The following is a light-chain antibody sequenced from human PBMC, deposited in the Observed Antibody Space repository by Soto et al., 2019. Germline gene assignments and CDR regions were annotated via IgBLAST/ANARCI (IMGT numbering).Light chain of an antibody. V-gene: IGKV3-20*01. CDR3: QQYGSSPWT. CDR1: QSVSSN. Sequence: IVMTQSPATLSVSPGERATLSCRASQSVSSNLAWYHQKPGQAPRLLIYGASSRATGIPDRFSGSGSGTDLTITISRLEPEDFEVYYCQQYGSSPWTFGQGTKVDIK. CDR2: GAS. J-gene: IGKJ1*01.